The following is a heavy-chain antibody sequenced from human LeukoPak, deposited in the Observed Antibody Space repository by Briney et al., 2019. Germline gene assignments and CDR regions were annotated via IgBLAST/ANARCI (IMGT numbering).Heavy chain of an antibody. D-gene: IGHD3-10*01. Sequence: AASVKVSCKASGYTFTGYYMHWVRQAPGQGLEWMGWINPNSDDTNYAQKFQGRVTVTRDTSISTVYMELTRLRSDDTAVYYCVRIYRGPDYWGQGTLVTVSS. CDR1: GYTFTGYY. CDR2: INPNSDDT. CDR3: VRIYRGPDY. V-gene: IGHV1-2*02. J-gene: IGHJ4*02.